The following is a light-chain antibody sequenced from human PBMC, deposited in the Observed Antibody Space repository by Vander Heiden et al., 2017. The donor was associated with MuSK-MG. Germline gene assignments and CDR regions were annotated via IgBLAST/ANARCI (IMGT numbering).Light chain of an antibody. V-gene: IGLV2-14*03. J-gene: IGLJ2*01. Sequence: QSALTQPPPVSGSPGQSITISCTGTSSDVGGYNYVSWYQQHPGKAPKLMIYDVSNRPSGVSNRFSGSKSGNTASLTISGLQAEDEADYYCRSYTSSSTVVFGGGTKLTVL. CDR1: SSDVGGYNY. CDR2: DVS. CDR3: RSYTSSSTVV.